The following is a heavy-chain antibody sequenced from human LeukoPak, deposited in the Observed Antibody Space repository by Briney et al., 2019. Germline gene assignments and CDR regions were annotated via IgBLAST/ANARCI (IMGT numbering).Heavy chain of an antibody. CDR1: GFSFRSHG. D-gene: IGHD6-19*01. CDR2: ITSSGSSI. Sequence: GGPLGLSCAASGFSFRSHGMNWVRQAPGKGLEWVSYITSSGSSIYYADSVKGRFTISRDNAKNSLYLQMNSLRAEDTAVYYCARDVATSGWATFYWGPGTLVTVSS. CDR3: ARDVATSGWATFY. V-gene: IGHV3-48*01. J-gene: IGHJ4*02.